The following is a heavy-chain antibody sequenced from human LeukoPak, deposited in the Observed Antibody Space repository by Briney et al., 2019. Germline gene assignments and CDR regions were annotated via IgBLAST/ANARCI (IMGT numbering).Heavy chain of an antibody. CDR2: INPNSGGT. J-gene: IGHJ4*02. V-gene: IGHV1-2*06. CDR1: GYTFNSYG. CDR3: ARDRTGTTRV. D-gene: IGHD1-1*01. Sequence: ASVKVSCKASGYTFNSYGISWVRQAPGQGLEWMGRINPNSGGTNYAQKFQGRVTMTRDTSISTAYMELSRLRSDDTAVYYCARDRTGTTRVWGQGTLVTVSS.